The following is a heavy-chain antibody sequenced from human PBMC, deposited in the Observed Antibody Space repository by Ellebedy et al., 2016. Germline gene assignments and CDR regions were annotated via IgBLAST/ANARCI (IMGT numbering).Heavy chain of an antibody. CDR3: ARDIVGATTGGY. J-gene: IGHJ4*02. CDR1: GFTFSSYA. Sequence: GGSLRLXXAASGFTFSSYAMRWVRQAPGKGLEWVSAISGSGGSTYYADSVKGWFTISRDNSKNTLYLQMNSLRAEDTAVYYCARDIVGATTGGYWGQGTLVTVAS. CDR2: ISGSGGST. D-gene: IGHD1-26*01. V-gene: IGHV3-23*01.